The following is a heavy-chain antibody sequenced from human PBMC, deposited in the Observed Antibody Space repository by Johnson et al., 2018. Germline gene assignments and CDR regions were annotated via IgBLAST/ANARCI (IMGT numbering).Heavy chain of an antibody. Sequence: VQLVQSGGGLVQPGGSLRVSCAASGFTFSSYAMSWVRQAPGRGLEWVSDISGSGGSTFYADSVKGRFTISRDNSKNTVYVQINSLRAEDTAVYYCAKGSGSAHDYMDVWGKGTTVTVSS. V-gene: IGHV3-23*04. CDR2: ISGSGGST. CDR1: GFTFSSYA. J-gene: IGHJ6*03. CDR3: AKGSGSAHDYMDV.